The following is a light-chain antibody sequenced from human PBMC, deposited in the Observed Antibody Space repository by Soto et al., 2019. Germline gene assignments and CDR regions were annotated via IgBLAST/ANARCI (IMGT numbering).Light chain of an antibody. V-gene: IGKV3-15*01. J-gene: IGKJ1*01. Sequence: EIVMTQSPATLSVSPGERATLSCRGSQSFSSNLAWYQQKPGQAPRLLIYGASTRATGIPARFSGSGSGTEFTLTISSLQSEDFAVYYCQQYNNWPPWTFGQGTKVEIK. CDR2: GAS. CDR3: QQYNNWPPWT. CDR1: QSFSSN.